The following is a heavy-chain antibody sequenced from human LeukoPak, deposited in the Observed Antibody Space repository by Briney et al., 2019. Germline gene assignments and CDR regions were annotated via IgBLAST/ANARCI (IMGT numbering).Heavy chain of an antibody. CDR2: INPAGSET. CDR1: GLSFSGYW. D-gene: IGHD2-15*01. J-gene: IGHJ4*02. V-gene: IGHV3-7*01. CDR3: ARFGYVAAVDV. Sequence: GGSLRLSCAASGLSFSGYWRTWVRQPPGTGLEWVANINPAGSETYYVDPVKGRFSISRDNAKNLVYLQMNSLRAEDTAVYHCARFGYVAAVDVWGQGTPVTVSS.